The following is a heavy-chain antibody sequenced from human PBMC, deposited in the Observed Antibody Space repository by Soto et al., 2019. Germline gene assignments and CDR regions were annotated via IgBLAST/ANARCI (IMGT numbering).Heavy chain of an antibody. Sequence: QVQLVQSGAEVKKPGASVKVSCKASGYTFTSYAMHWVRQAPGQRLEWMGWINAGNGNTKYSQKFQGRVTITRDTSASTAYMELSSLRSEDTAVYYCPRLASTSSYFYADGDYWGQGTLVTVSS. V-gene: IGHV1-3*01. D-gene: IGHD3-10*01. CDR3: PRLASTSSYFYADGDY. CDR2: INAGNGNT. CDR1: GYTFTSYA. J-gene: IGHJ4*02.